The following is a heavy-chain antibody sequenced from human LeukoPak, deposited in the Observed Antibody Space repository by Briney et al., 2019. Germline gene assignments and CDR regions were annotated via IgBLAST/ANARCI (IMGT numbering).Heavy chain of an antibody. V-gene: IGHV4-59*01. Sequence: SETLSLTCNVSGGSISSYSWSWIRQPPRKGLEWIGYMYYSGSTSYNPSLKSRVTIAVDTSKNQFSLKMSSVTAPDTAVYYCARLSGSGYYPFDNWGQGTLVTVSS. J-gene: IGHJ4*02. CDR3: ARLSGSGYYPFDN. CDR1: GGSISSYS. CDR2: MYYSGST. D-gene: IGHD3-22*01.